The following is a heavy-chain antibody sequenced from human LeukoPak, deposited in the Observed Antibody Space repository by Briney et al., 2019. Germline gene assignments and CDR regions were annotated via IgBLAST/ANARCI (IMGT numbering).Heavy chain of an antibody. Sequence: PGGSLRLSCAASGFTFSSYAMSWVRQAPGKGLEWVSVIYSGGSTYYADSVKGRFTISRDNSKNTLYLQMNSLRAEDTAVYYCARDGGPMGFDYWGQGTLVTVSS. CDR1: GFTFSSYA. CDR3: ARDGGPMGFDY. J-gene: IGHJ4*02. D-gene: IGHD3-16*01. V-gene: IGHV3-53*01. CDR2: IYSGGST.